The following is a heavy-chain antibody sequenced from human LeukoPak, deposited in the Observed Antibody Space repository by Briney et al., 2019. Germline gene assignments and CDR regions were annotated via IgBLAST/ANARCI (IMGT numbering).Heavy chain of an antibody. Sequence: ASVKVSCKASGYTFTGYYVHWVRQAPGQGLEWMGWMNPKSGGTNYAQKFEARVAMNRDTSISTAYMELSRLRFDDTAVYYCARSPDILTGEKFDYWGQGTLVTVSS. J-gene: IGHJ4*02. D-gene: IGHD3-9*01. CDR1: GYTFTGYY. CDR3: ARSPDILTGEKFDY. V-gene: IGHV1-2*02. CDR2: MNPKSGGT.